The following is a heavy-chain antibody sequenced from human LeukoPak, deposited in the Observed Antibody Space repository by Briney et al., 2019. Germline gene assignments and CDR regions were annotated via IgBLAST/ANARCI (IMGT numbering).Heavy chain of an antibody. J-gene: IGHJ4*02. CDR3: ARDRGAAAGGNYFDY. D-gene: IGHD6-13*01. CDR1: GFTFSSYA. Sequence: GGSLRLSCAASGFTFSSYAMHWVRQAPGKGLEWVAVISYDGSNKYYADSVKGRFTISRDNSKNTLYLQMNSLRAEDTAVYYCARDRGAAAGGNYFDYWGQGTLVTVSS. V-gene: IGHV3-30-3*01. CDR2: ISYDGSNK.